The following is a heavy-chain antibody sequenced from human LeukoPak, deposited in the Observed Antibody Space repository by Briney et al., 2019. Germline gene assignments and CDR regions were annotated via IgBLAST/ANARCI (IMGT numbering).Heavy chain of an antibody. J-gene: IGHJ4*02. CDR2: VSSSSTYT. CDR1: GFIFSDYY. Sequence: GGSLRLSCAASGFIFSDYYISWIRQAPGKGLEWVSDVSSSSTYTHYSDSVKGRFTISRDNAKNSLYLQMNSLRAEDTAVYYCARLPQAYGDYYFDHWGQGTLVTVSS. CDR3: ARLPQAYGDYYFDH. D-gene: IGHD4-17*01. V-gene: IGHV3-11*06.